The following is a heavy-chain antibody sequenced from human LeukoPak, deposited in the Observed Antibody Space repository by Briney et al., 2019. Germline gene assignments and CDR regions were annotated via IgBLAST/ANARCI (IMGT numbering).Heavy chain of an antibody. J-gene: IGHJ3*02. CDR2: ISSRSGTI. V-gene: IGHV3-48*04. Sequence: GGSLRLSCAASGFTFSSYSMNWVRQAPGKGLEWVSYISSRSGTIYYADSVKGRFTISRDNAKNSVYLQMNSLRAEDTAVYYCAREGGFGYDDAFDTWGHGTTVTVSS. CDR1: GFTFSSYS. D-gene: IGHD3-16*02. CDR3: AREGGFGYDDAFDT.